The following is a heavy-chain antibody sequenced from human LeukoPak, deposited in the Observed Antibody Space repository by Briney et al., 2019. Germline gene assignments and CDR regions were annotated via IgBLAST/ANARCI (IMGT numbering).Heavy chain of an antibody. Sequence: SETLSLTCAVYAGSFSDYFWNWIRQTPGKGLEWIGEINHGGGTNYNPSVKSRATISVDTSKKQFSLNLTSVTAADTAVYYCAKGAGYSSGWPNYFDYWGQGTLVTVSS. D-gene: IGHD6-19*01. CDR2: INHGGGT. J-gene: IGHJ4*02. V-gene: IGHV4-34*01. CDR1: AGSFSDYF. CDR3: AKGAGYSSGWPNYFDY.